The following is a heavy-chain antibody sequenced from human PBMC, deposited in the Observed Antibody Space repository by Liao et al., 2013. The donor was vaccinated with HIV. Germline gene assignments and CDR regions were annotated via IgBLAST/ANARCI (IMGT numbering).Heavy chain of an antibody. CDR1: LGSISSYS. V-gene: IGHV4-4*07. CDR3: ARSQGLEFQHEQFDQWDQ. J-gene: IGHJ1*01. Sequence: QVQLQESGPGLVRPSETLSLTCSVSLGSISSYSWNWIRQPAGKGLEWIGRVYGSGSTSSNPSLKNRVSMSIDTSKNQFSLNLNSVTAADTAMYYCARSQGLEFQHEQFDQWDQWGQGILVTVSS. CDR2: VYGSGST. D-gene: IGHD6-19*01.